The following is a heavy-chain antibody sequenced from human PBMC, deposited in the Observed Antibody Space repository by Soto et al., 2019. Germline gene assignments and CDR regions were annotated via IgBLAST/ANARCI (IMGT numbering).Heavy chain of an antibody. D-gene: IGHD5-12*01. V-gene: IGHV1-69*01. CDR3: ARGSGYDYPPRIDY. CDR1: GGTFSSYA. Sequence: QVQLVQSGAEVKKPGSSVNFSCKASGGTFSSYAISWVRQAPGQGLEWMGGIIPSFGTANYAQKFQGRVTIAADESTSTAYMELSSLRSEDTAVYYCARGSGYDYPPRIDYWGQGSLVTVSS. CDR2: IIPSFGTA. J-gene: IGHJ4*02.